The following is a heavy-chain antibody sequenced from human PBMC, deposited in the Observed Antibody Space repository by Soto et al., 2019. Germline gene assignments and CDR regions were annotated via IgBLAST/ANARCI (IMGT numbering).Heavy chain of an antibody. V-gene: IGHV4-30-2*01. Sequence: QLQLQESGSGLVKPSQTLSLTCAVSGGSISSGAYSWSWIWQPPGKGLEWIGYIYHSGSTYYNPSLKSRVTISVDRSKNQFSLKLSSVTAADTAVYYCARVGSGYFDSSGYSDYWGQGTLVTVSS. J-gene: IGHJ4*02. CDR1: GGSISSGAYS. D-gene: IGHD3-22*01. CDR3: ARVGSGYFDSSGYSDY. CDR2: IYHSGST.